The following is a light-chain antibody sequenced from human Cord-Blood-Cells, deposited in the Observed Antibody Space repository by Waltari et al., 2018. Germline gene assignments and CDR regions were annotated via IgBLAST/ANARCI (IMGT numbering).Light chain of an antibody. CDR1: QRVSSN. V-gene: IGKV3-15*01. J-gene: IGKJ4*01. CDR2: GAS. CDR3: QQYNNWPLT. Sequence: EIVMTQSPATLSVSPGERATLACRASQRVSSNLAWYQQKPGQAPRLLIYGASTRATGIPARFSGSRSGTEFTLTISSLQSEDFAVYYCQQYNNWPLTFGGGTKVEIK.